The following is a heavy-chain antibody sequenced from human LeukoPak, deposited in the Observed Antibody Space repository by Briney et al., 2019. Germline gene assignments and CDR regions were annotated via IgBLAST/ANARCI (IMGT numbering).Heavy chain of an antibody. Sequence: GGSLRLSCAASGFTFSDHYMDWVRQALGKGLEWVGRTRNKPNSYTTQYAASVRGRFTISGGDSKNSLYLQMNNLKTDDTAVYFCARGPFNLNPSGGYYYYMDVWGKGITVTVSS. D-gene: IGHD3-10*01. CDR2: TRNKPNSYTT. CDR3: ARGPFNLNPSGGYYYYMDV. CDR1: GFTFSDHY. V-gene: IGHV3-72*01. J-gene: IGHJ6*03.